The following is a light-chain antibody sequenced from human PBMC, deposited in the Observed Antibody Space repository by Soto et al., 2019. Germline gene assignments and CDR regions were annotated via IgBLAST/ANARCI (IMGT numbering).Light chain of an antibody. CDR1: SSNIGNTY. CDR3: AAWDDSLRGHWA. V-gene: IGLV1-47*02. Sequence: SVLTQPPSASGPPGQRVTISCSGSSSNIGNTYVNWYQQFPGTAPKLLIFSNDHRPSGVPDRFSGSKSGTSAYLAISGLRSEDEADYYCAAWDDSLRGHWAFGGGTKLTVL. J-gene: IGLJ3*02. CDR2: SND.